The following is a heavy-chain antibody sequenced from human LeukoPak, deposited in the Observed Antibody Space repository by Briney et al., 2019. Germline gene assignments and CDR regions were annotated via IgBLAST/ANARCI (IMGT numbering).Heavy chain of an antibody. CDR2: INPNSGGT. CDR3: AREGYYYDSSGYYSPDAFDI. Sequence: ASVKVSCTASGYTFTGYYMHWVRQAPGQGLEWMGWINPNSGGTNYAQKFQGRVTMTRDTSISTAYMELSRLRSDDTAVYYCAREGYYYDSSGYYSPDAFDIWGQGTMVTVSS. D-gene: IGHD3-22*01. CDR1: GYTFTGYY. V-gene: IGHV1-2*02. J-gene: IGHJ3*02.